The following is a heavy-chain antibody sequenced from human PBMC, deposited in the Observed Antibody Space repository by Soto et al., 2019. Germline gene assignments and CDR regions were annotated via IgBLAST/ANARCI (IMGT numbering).Heavy chain of an antibody. D-gene: IGHD3-9*01. CDR2: ISYDGSNK. V-gene: IGHV3-30-3*02. CDR3: ANDYRYFYWLWPSYDYNSMDV. Sequence: GGSLRLSRAASAFTFTSYAIHWFRQAQATGLEWVAVISYDGSNKYYADSVKGRFTISRDNSKNTLYLQMNSLRAEDTAVYYCANDYRYFYWLWPSYDYNSMDVCGQRTTVTVSS. CDR1: AFTFTSYA. J-gene: IGHJ6*02.